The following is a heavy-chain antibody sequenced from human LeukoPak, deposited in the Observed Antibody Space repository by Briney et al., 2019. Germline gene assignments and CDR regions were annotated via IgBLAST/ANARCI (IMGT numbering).Heavy chain of an antibody. CDR3: GRSYSSSHPDWFDP. CDR1: GYTFTSYG. Sequence: ASVKVSCKASGYTFTSYGISWVRQAPGQGLEWMGWISGYNGNPNYAQNLQGRVTMTTDTSTSTAYMELRSLRADDTAVYYCGRSYSSSHPDWFDPWGQGTLVTVSS. J-gene: IGHJ5*02. D-gene: IGHD6-6*01. V-gene: IGHV1-18*01. CDR2: ISGYNGNP.